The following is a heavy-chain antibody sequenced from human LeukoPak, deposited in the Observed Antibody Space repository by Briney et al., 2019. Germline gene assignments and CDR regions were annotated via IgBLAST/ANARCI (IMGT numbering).Heavy chain of an antibody. CDR3: AKGVGSGYSNWFDP. J-gene: IGHJ5*02. CDR1: GFTFSDYY. D-gene: IGHD3-3*01. V-gene: IGHV3-11*01. Sequence: GGSLRLSCAASGFTFSDYYMSWIRQAPGKGLEWVSYISNSGTTINYADSVKGRFTISRDNSKNTLYLQMNSLRAEDTAVYYCAKGVGSGYSNWFDPWGQGTLVTVSS. CDR2: ISNSGTTI.